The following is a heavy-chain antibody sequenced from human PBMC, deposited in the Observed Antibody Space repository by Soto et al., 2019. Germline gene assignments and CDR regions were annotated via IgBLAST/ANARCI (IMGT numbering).Heavy chain of an antibody. V-gene: IGHV4-39*01. Sequence: QLQLQESGPGLVKPSETLSLTCTVSGGSISSSSYYWGWIRQPPGKGLEWIGSIYYSGSTYYNPSLKSRVTXXVXTXXNQFSLKLSSVTAADTAVYYCARRYVAAHPLPFAPWGQGTLVTVSS. CDR3: ARRYVAAHPLPFAP. J-gene: IGHJ5*02. CDR1: GGSISSSSYY. D-gene: IGHD6-13*01. CDR2: IYYSGST.